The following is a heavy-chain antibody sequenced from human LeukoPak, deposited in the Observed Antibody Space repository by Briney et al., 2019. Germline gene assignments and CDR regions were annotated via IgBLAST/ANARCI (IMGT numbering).Heavy chain of an antibody. V-gene: IGHV3-23*01. J-gene: IGHJ4*02. CDR1: GFTFSSYA. CDR3: ATNYYYDSSGYSIPFDY. CDR2: ISGRGAST. D-gene: IGHD3-22*01. Sequence: GGSLRLSCAASGFTFSSYAMSWVRQAPGKGLEWVSAISGRGASTFYADSVKGRFTIARDNSKNTLYLQMNSLRAEDTAVYYCATNYYYDSSGYSIPFDYWGQGTLVTVSS.